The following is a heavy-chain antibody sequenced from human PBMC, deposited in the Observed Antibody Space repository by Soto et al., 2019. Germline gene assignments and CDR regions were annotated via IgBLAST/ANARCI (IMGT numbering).Heavy chain of an antibody. CDR1: GFTVSSNY. D-gene: IGHD2-21*02. V-gene: IGHV3-66*01. CDR3: ARVSSSYCGGDCYSYYYYGMDV. J-gene: IGHJ6*02. CDR2: IYSGGST. Sequence: GGSLRLSCAASGFTVSSNYMSWVRQAPGKGLEWVSVIYSGGSTYYADSVKGRFTISRDNSKNTLYLQMNSLRAEDTAVYYCARVSSSYCGGDCYSYYYYGMDVWGQGTTVTVSS.